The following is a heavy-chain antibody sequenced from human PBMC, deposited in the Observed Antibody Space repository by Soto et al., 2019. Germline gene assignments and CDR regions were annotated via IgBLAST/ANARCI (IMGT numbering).Heavy chain of an antibody. CDR3: ARGDYTDV. V-gene: IGHV1-18*01. CDR1: GYSCTTYG. Sequence: ASVKVSCPPSGYSCTTYGFSWVRRAPGQGLEWMGWISAYNGNTNYAQKLQGRVTMTTDTSTSTAYMELRSLRSDYTAVYYCARGDYTDVWGKGTTVTVSS. CDR2: ISAYNGNT. J-gene: IGHJ6*03.